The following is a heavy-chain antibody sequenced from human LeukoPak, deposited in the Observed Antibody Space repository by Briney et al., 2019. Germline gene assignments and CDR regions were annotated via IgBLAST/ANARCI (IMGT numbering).Heavy chain of an antibody. CDR3: AKVAYVFWSGYSTPYYFDY. V-gene: IGHV3-30-3*01. CDR2: ISSDGSNK. D-gene: IGHD3-3*01. Sequence: GRSLRLSCAASEFTFSSYNRYWVRQAPGKGLEWVAVISSDGSNKYYADSVKGRFTISRDNSKNTLYLQMNSLRTEDTAVYYCAKVAYVFWSGYSTPYYFDYWGQGTLATVSS. J-gene: IGHJ4*02. CDR1: EFTFSSYN.